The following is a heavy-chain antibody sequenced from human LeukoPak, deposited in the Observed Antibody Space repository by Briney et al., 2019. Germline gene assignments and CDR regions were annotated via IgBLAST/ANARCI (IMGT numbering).Heavy chain of an antibody. D-gene: IGHD2-2*01. CDR2: IHPDDSDT. Sequence: GESLKISCKGSGYTFTSYWIGWVSQMPGKGLESMAIIHPDDSDTRYSPSFQGQVTISADKSISTAYLQWSSLKASDTAMYYCARGYCSTTSCYYFDLWGQGTLVTVSS. CDR1: GYTFTSYW. J-gene: IGHJ4*02. V-gene: IGHV5-51*01. CDR3: ARGYCSTTSCYYFDL.